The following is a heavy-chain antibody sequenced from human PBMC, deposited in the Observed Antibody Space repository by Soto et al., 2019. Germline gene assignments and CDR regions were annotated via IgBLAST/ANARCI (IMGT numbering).Heavy chain of an antibody. Sequence: PSESLRHTSAVSGVSISTSHWWCWVRPSPGKGLEWIGEIHHSGTTNSNPSPKNRATMSVDKSKNQFSLKVHSVTAADTALYYCGRDVGNYYDSSPTGQFDFCGLGARATV. CDR3: GRDVGNYYDSSPTGQFDF. J-gene: IGHJ4*02. V-gene: IGHV4-4*02. CDR2: IHHSGTT. CDR1: GVSISTSHW. D-gene: IGHD3-22*01.